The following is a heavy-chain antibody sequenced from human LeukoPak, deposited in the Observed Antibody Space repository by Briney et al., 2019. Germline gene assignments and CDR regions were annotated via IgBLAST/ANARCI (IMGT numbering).Heavy chain of an antibody. CDR3: AKGARYGSGPYYFDY. CDR2: IRYDGSNI. D-gene: IGHD3-10*01. V-gene: IGHV3-30*02. Sequence: GGSLRLSCAASGFAFSSYGMNWVRQAPGTGLEWVAFIRYDGSNIYYADSVQGRFTISRDNSRNTLYLQMNGLRAEDTAVYYCAKGARYGSGPYYFDYWGHGTLVAVSS. CDR1: GFAFSSYG. J-gene: IGHJ4*01.